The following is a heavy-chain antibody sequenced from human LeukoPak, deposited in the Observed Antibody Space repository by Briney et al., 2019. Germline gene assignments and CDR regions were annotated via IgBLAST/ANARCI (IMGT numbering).Heavy chain of an antibody. Sequence: RASVKVSCKASGFTLTNSAMQWVRQARGQRLEWIGWIVVGSGNTNYAQKFQERVTITRDMSTSTAYMELSSLRSEDTAVYYCAAERYRSGYLYAFDIWGQGTMVTVSS. CDR2: IVVGSGNT. D-gene: IGHD3-22*01. CDR3: AAERYRSGYLYAFDI. J-gene: IGHJ3*02. V-gene: IGHV1-58*02. CDR1: GFTLTNSA.